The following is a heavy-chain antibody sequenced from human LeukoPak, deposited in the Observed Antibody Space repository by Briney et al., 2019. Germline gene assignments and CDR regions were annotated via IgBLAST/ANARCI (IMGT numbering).Heavy chain of an antibody. CDR2: ISGGSSFT. CDR1: GFPFSSYG. V-gene: IGHV3-21*01. CDR3: ARDLGYSSGPNY. J-gene: IGHJ4*02. D-gene: IGHD6-19*01. Sequence: PGGSLRLFCGASGFPFSSYGMHWVRQAPGKGLECVSYISGGSSFTYYVDSVKGRFTISRDNAKNSLYLQMNSLRAEDTAVYYCARDLGYSSGPNYWGQGTRVTVSS.